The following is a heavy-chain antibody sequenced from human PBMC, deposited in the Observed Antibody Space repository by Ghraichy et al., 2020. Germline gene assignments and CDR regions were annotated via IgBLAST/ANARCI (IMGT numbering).Heavy chain of an antibody. D-gene: IGHD4-17*01. Sequence: GGSLRLSCAASGFTFSDYYMSWIRQAPGKGLEWVSYISSSSSYTNYADSVKGRFTISRDNAKNSLYLQMNSLRAEDTAVYYCARALPGDYGYFGYWGQGTLVTVSS. J-gene: IGHJ4*02. CDR3: ARALPGDYGYFGY. V-gene: IGHV3-11*06. CDR2: ISSSSSYT. CDR1: GFTFSDYY.